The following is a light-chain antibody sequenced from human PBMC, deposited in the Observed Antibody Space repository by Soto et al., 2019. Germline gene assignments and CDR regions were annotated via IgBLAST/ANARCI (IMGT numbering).Light chain of an antibody. CDR2: AAS. Sequence: DIQMTQSPSSLSASVGDRVTITCRASQSISNYLNWYQPKPGKAPKLLIYAASSLQSGVPSRFSGSGSGTNFTLTISSLQPEDFATDYYQQSYSTTRTFGQGTNLELK. V-gene: IGKV1-39*01. J-gene: IGKJ2*01. CDR3: QQSYSTTRT. CDR1: QSISNY.